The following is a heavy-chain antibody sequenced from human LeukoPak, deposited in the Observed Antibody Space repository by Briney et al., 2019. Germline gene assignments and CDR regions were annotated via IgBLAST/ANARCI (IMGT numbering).Heavy chain of an antibody. CDR1: GGSFSGYY. Sequence: SETLSLTCAVYGGSFSGYYWSWIRQPPGKGLEWIGEINHSGSTNYNPSLKSRVTISVDTSKNQFSLKLSSETAADTAVYYCASGRGIAAAGKVSGWFDPWGQGTLVTVSS. J-gene: IGHJ5*02. V-gene: IGHV4-34*01. CDR2: INHSGST. CDR3: ASGRGIAAAGKVSGWFDP. D-gene: IGHD6-13*01.